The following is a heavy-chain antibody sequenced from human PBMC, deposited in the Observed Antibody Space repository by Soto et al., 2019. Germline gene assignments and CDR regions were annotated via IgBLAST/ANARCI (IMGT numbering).Heavy chain of an antibody. CDR1: DGSMNSDSSY. D-gene: IGHD3-22*01. Sequence: QLQLQESGPGLVKPSETLSLTCRVSDGSMNSDSSYWGWIRQPPGKGLEWIGVINHSGSTYHNLSLKGRVTMSVDASRNQFSLKLTSMTAADTAVYYCERLGGYVSVGYYYLWDSWGQGTLVNVSS. CDR2: INHSGST. J-gene: IGHJ4*02. CDR3: ERLGGYVSVGYYYLWDS. V-gene: IGHV4-39*01.